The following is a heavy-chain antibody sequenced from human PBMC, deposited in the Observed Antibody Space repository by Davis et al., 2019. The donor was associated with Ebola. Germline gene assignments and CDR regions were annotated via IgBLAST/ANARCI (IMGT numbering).Heavy chain of an antibody. CDR2: LNPPNGNT. V-gene: IGHV1-18*04. CDR3: ERAQFPTTSEH. J-gene: IGHJ1*01. CDR1: GYTFTSYG. Sequence: AASLKVSCKASGYTFTSYGITWVXXXXXXXXXXXXXLNPPNGNTNYAQNVQGRVTMTTDTSTSTAYLEVGILRPDDRAVYYGERAQFPTTSEHWGQGTQVTVSS. D-gene: IGHD1-1*01.